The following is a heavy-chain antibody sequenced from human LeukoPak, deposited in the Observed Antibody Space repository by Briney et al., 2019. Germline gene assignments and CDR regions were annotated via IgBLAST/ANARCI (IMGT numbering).Heavy chain of an antibody. CDR3: ATKQWLAPPPDS. CDR1: GFTFSKYW. D-gene: IGHD6-19*01. V-gene: IGHV3-74*01. J-gene: IGHJ4*02. Sequence: GGSLRLSYAASGFTFSKYWMLWVRPSPGKGLESVSRINTDGTVTTYADSVKGRFTVSRDNADNTMFLQMNSVRDEDTAVYYCATKQWLAPPPDSWGQGTPVTVSS. CDR2: INTDGTVT.